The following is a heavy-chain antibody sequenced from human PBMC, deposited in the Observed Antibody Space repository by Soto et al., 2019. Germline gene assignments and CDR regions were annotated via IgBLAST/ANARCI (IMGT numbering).Heavy chain of an antibody. D-gene: IGHD1-20*01. Sequence: PGGSLRLSCAASGFTFSSYAMNWVRQAPGKGLEWVSVISGSDGSTYYADSVKGRFTISRDNSKNTLYVQMNSLRAEDTAVYYCAKALSGYNAPLDHWGQGTLVTVSS. CDR2: ISGSDGST. CDR1: GFTFSSYA. V-gene: IGHV3-23*01. J-gene: IGHJ4*02. CDR3: AKALSGYNAPLDH.